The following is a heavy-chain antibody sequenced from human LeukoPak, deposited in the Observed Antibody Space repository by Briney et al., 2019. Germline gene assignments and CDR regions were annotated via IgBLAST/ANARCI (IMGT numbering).Heavy chain of an antibody. CDR1: GFTFSDAH. V-gene: IGHV3-23*01. D-gene: IGHD4-17*01. J-gene: IGHJ4*02. CDR3: AKDVTDPDYGDFS. Sequence: GGSLRLSCAASGFTFSDAHMTWVRQAPGKGLEWVSAISGSGGSTYYADSVKGRFTISRDNSKNTLYLQMNSLRAEDTAVYYCAKDVTDPDYGDFSWGQGTLVTVSS. CDR2: ISGSGGST.